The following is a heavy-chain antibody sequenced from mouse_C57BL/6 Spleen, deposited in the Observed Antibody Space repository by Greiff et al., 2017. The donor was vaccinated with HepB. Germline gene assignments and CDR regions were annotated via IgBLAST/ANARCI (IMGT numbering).Heavy chain of an antibody. D-gene: IGHD1-1*01. J-gene: IGHJ2*01. Sequence: VQLQQPGAELVKPGASVKLSCKASGYTFTSYWMQWVKQRPGQGLEWIGEIDPSDSYTNYNQKFKGKATLTVDTSSSTAYMQLSSLTSEDSAVYYCARGDHGSSYYFDYWGQGTTLTVSS. CDR2: IDPSDSYT. CDR3: ARGDHGSSYYFDY. CDR1: GYTFTSYW. V-gene: IGHV1-50*01.